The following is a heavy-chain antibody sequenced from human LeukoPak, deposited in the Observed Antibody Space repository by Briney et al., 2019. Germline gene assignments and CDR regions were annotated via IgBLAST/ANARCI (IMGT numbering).Heavy chain of an antibody. CDR1: GGSFSGYY. CDR3: ARGLIAARPPLGY. CDR2: INHSGST. J-gene: IGHJ4*02. V-gene: IGHV4-34*01. Sequence: SETLSLTCAVYGGSFSGYYWSWIRQPPGKGLEWIGEINHSGSTNYNPSLKSRVTIPVDTSKNQFSLKLSSVTAADTAVYYCARGLIAARPPLGYWGQGTLVTVSS. D-gene: IGHD6-6*01.